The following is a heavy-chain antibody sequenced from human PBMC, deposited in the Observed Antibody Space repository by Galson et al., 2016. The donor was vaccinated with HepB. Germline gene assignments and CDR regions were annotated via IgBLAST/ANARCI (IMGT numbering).Heavy chain of an antibody. J-gene: IGHJ4*02. CDR1: GYNLTTYD. D-gene: IGHD3-22*01. CDR2: ISAYSGDT. V-gene: IGHV1-18*01. CDR3: ARVDYFDSSGFYSKY. Sequence: SVKVSCKVSGYNLTTYDITWVRQAPGQSFEWMGWISAYSGDTKYAYKFQDRVTMTTDTSTNTGYMELTSLRSDDTAFYYCARVDYFDSSGFYSKYWGQGTLVTVSS.